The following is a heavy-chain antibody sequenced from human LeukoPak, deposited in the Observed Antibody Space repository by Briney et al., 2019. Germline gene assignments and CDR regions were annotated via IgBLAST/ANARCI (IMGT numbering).Heavy chain of an antibody. J-gene: IGHJ4*02. Sequence: SETLSLTCTVSGGSISSGDYYWSWIRQPPGKGLEWMGYIYYSGSTYYNPSLKSRVTISVGTSKNQFSLKLSSVTAADTAVYYCARIFRLGYCSGGSCPYCFDYWGQGTLVTVSS. CDR2: IYYSGST. CDR1: GGSISSGDYY. CDR3: ARIFRLGYCSGGSCPYCFDY. D-gene: IGHD2-15*01. V-gene: IGHV4-30-4*08.